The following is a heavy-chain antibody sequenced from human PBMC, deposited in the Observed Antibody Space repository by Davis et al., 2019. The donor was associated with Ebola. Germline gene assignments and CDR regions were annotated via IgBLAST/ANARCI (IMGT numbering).Heavy chain of an antibody. CDR1: GYTFTSYY. V-gene: IGHV1-69*13. CDR3: ARGDIVLMDLNYYYYYGMDV. D-gene: IGHD2-8*01. Sequence: SVKVSCKASGYTFTSYYMHWVRQAPGQGLEWMGEIIPIFGTANYAQKFQGRVTITADESTSTAYMELRSLRSEDTAVYYCARGDIVLMDLNYYYYYGMDVWGQGTTVTVSS. J-gene: IGHJ6*02. CDR2: IIPIFGTA.